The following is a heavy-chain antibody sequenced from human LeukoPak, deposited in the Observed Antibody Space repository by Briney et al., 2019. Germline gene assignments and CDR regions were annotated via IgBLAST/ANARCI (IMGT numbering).Heavy chain of an antibody. CDR2: IIPIFGTA. J-gene: IGHJ4*02. D-gene: IGHD4-17*01. CDR1: GGTFSSYA. V-gene: IGHV1-69*06. CDR3: ARVSRSDYGDYEVGYFDY. Sequence: GASVKVSCKASGGTFSSYAISWVRQAPGQGLEWMGGIIPIFGTANYAQKFQGRVTITADKSTSTAYMELSSLRSEDTAVYYCARVSRSDYGDYEVGYFDYWGQGTLVTVSS.